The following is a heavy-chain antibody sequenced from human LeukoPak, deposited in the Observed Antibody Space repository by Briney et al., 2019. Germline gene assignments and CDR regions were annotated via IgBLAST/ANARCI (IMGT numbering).Heavy chain of an antibody. CDR1: GDSINSHY. J-gene: IGHJ5*02. V-gene: IGHV4-59*11. CDR3: ARGEPGAFDP. D-gene: IGHD1-14*01. Sequence: SETLSLTCTVSGDSINSHYWSWIRQPPGKGLEWIGFIYYTGITHYNPSLKSRLTISEDTSTNQFSLKLTSVTAADTAVYYCARGEPGAFDPWGQGTLVTVSS. CDR2: IYYTGIT.